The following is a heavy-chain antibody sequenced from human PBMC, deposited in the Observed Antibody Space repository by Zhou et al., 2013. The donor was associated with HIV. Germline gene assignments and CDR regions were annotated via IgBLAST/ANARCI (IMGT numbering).Heavy chain of an antibody. CDR2: ISGYNGDT. Sequence: QVQLVQSGAEVKKPGASVKVSCKASGYTFTSYGISWVRQAPGQGLEWMGWISGYNGDTNYAQKIQDRVTLTSDTSINTSYMQLPSLRSDDTAVYYCAVKLGMGDYFDYWGQGTLVTVSS. D-gene: IGHD7-27*01. J-gene: IGHJ4*02. CDR1: GYTFTSYG. V-gene: IGHV1-18*01. CDR3: AVKLGMGDYFDY.